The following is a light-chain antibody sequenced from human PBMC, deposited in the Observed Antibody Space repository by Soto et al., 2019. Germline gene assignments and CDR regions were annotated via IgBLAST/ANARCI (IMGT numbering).Light chain of an antibody. V-gene: IGKV1-27*01. CDR3: QKYNSAPWK. J-gene: IGKJ1*01. Sequence: DIQMTQSPSSLSASVGDRVTITCRASQGISNYLAWYQQKPGKVPKLLIYAASTLQSGVPPRFSGSRSGTDFSLTISSLQPEDVATYYCQKYNSAPWKFGQGTKVEIK. CDR1: QGISNY. CDR2: AAS.